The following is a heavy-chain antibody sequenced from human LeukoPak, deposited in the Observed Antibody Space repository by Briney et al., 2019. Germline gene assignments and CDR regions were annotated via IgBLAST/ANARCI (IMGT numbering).Heavy chain of an antibody. J-gene: IGHJ4*02. V-gene: IGHV3-48*01. D-gene: IGHD1/OR15-1a*01. CDR1: GFTFSSYS. CDR3: AKGTKPVMTIPDY. Sequence: GGSLRLSCAASGFTFSSYSMNWVRQAPGKGLEWVSYISSSSSTIYYADSVKGRFTISRDNAKNSLYLQMNSLRAEDTAVYYCAKGTKPVMTIPDYWGQGILVTVSS. CDR2: ISSSSSTI.